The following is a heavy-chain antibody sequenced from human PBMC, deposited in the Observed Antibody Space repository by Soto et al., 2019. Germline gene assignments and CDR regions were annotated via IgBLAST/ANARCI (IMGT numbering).Heavy chain of an antibody. CDR1: GFTFTTSA. J-gene: IGHJ3*02. CDR2: IVVGSGNT. Sequence: SVKVSCNASGFTFTTSAVQLVRQARGQRLAWIGWIVVGSGNTNYAQKFQERVTITRDMSTSTAYMELSSLRSEDTAVYYCAALLRDSSGYYYVGNAFDIWGQGTMVTVS. D-gene: IGHD3-22*01. V-gene: IGHV1-58*01. CDR3: AALLRDSSGYYYVGNAFDI.